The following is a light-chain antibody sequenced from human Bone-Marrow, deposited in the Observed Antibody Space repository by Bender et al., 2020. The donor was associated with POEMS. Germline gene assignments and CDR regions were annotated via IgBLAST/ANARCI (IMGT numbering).Light chain of an antibody. V-gene: IGLV1-40*01. CDR3: HSYDTSLSGWV. CDR2: NNE. CDR1: SSNMGAGYG. J-gene: IGLJ3*02. Sequence: QSVLTQPPSVSGAPGQTVTISCTGTSSNMGAGYGVNWNQQPPGTAPKLLNYNNEKRPPGVPDRVSASNSGTSASLAITGLQAEDEADYYCHSYDTSLSGWVLGGGTKLTAL.